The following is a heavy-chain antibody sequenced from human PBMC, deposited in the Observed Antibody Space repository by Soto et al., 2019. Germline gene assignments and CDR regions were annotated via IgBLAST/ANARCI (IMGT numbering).Heavy chain of an antibody. CDR3: ARGIYSSYDYWFDP. D-gene: IGHD5-12*01. CDR2: INPNSGGT. V-gene: IGHV1-2*02. J-gene: IGHJ5*02. Sequence: GASVKVSCKASGYTFAGYYMHWVRQAPGQGLEWMGWINPNSGGTNYAQKFQGRVTMTRDTSISTAYMELSRLRSDDTAVYYCARGIYSSYDYWFDPWGQGTLVTVSS. CDR1: GYTFAGYY.